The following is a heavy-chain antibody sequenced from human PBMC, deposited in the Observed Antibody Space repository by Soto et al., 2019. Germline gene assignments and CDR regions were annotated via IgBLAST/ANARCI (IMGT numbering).Heavy chain of an antibody. J-gene: IGHJ5*02. CDR3: ARDLGYGDKYNWFDP. CDR1: SGSINSGGYY. CDR2: ISYSGST. V-gene: IGHV4-31*03. D-gene: IGHD4-17*01. Sequence: PSETLSLTCSVSSGSINSGGYYWSWIRQHPGKGLEWIGYISYSGSTYYNPSLKSRVTISVDTSKDQFSLKLSSVTAADTAVYYCARDLGYGDKYNWFDPWGQGTLVNVSS.